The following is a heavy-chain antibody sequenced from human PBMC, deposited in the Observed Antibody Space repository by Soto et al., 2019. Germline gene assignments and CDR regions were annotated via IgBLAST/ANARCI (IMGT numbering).Heavy chain of an antibody. Sequence: SETLSLTCAVYGGSFSGYYWSWIRQPPGKGLEWIGEINHSGSTNYNPSLKSRVTISVDTSKNQFSLKLSSVTAADTAVYYCARAPPPRYYYDSSGYLLGLDYWGQGTLVTVSS. CDR2: INHSGST. CDR3: ARAPPPRYYYDSSGYLLGLDY. J-gene: IGHJ4*02. V-gene: IGHV4-34*01. D-gene: IGHD3-22*01. CDR1: GGSFSGYY.